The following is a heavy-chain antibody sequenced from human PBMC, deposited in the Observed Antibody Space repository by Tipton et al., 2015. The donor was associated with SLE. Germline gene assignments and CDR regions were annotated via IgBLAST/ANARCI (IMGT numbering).Heavy chain of an antibody. D-gene: IGHD3-10*01. J-gene: IGHJ4*02. CDR2: VYSSGST. CDR1: GGSISGYY. V-gene: IGHV4-59*08. Sequence: TLSLTCTVSGGSISGYYWSWIRQPPGKGLEWIGYVYSSGSTNYNPSLRSRVTISVDTSKNQFSLKLSSVTAADTAVYYCASGGRGAMEFDYWGQGTLVTVSS. CDR3: ASGGRGAMEFDY.